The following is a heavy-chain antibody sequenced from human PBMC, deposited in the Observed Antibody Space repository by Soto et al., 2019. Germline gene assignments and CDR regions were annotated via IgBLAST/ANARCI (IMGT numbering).Heavy chain of an antibody. CDR2: IYYSGST. V-gene: IGHV4-59*02. CDR1: GGSVSSYY. D-gene: IGHD3-10*01. Sequence: PSETLSLTCTVSGGSVSSYYLSWIRQPPGKGLEWIGYIYYSGSTNYNPSLKSRVTISVDTSKNQFSLKLSSVTAADTAVYYCAGAGRWFGPTFLDYWGQGTLVTVSS. J-gene: IGHJ4*02. CDR3: AGAGRWFGPTFLDY.